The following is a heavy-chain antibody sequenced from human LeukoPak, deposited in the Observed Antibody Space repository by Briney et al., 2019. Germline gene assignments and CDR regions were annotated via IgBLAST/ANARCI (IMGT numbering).Heavy chain of an antibody. CDR1: GFTVSSNY. CDR2: IYSGGST. Sequence: SGGSLRLSCAASGFTVSSNYMSWVRQAPGKGLQWVSVIYSGGSTYYADSVKGRFTISRDNSKNTLYLQMNSLRAEDTAVYYCARLGVAVAGTVYWGQGTLVTVSS. V-gene: IGHV3-53*01. D-gene: IGHD6-19*01. J-gene: IGHJ4*02. CDR3: ARLGVAVAGTVY.